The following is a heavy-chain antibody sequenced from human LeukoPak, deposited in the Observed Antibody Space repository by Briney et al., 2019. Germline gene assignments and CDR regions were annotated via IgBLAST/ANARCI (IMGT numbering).Heavy chain of an antibody. Sequence: GGSLRLSCAASGFTFSSYAMSWVRQAPGKGLEWVSSISGSGGSTYYADSVKGRFTISRDNSKNTQYLQMNSLRAEDTAVYYRAKHDSSGYWYFDYWGQGTLVTVPS. CDR2: ISGSGGST. J-gene: IGHJ4*02. V-gene: IGHV3-23*01. D-gene: IGHD3-22*01. CDR3: AKHDSSGYWYFDY. CDR1: GFTFSSYA.